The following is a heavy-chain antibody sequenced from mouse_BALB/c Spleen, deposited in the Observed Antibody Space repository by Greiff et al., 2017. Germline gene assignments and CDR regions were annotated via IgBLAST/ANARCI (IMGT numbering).Heavy chain of an antibody. CDR1: GFTFSDYY. V-gene: IGHV5-4*02. D-gene: IGHD5-1*01. Sequence: EVQRVESGGGLVKPGGSLKLSCAASGFTFSDYYMYWVRQTPEKRLEWVATISDGGSYTYYPDSVKGRFTISRDNAKNNLYLQMSSLKSEDTAMYYCARDTYALTHWGQGTTLTVSS. J-gene: IGHJ2*01. CDR3: ARDTYALTH. CDR2: ISDGGSYT.